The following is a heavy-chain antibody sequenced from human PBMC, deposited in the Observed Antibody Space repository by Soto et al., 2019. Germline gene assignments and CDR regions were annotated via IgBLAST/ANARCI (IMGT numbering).Heavy chain of an antibody. CDR2: IYYSGST. D-gene: IGHD1-1*01. CDR3: ARVNSTGSDPPDY. Sequence: QVQLQESGPGLVKPSQTLSLTCTVSGGSISSGGYYWSWIRKHPGKGLEWIGYIYYSGSTYYNPSLKSRVTITVETSKNQFSLKLSSVTAADTAVYYCARVNSTGSDPPDYWGQGTLVTVSS. CDR1: GGSISSGGYY. V-gene: IGHV4-31*03. J-gene: IGHJ4*02.